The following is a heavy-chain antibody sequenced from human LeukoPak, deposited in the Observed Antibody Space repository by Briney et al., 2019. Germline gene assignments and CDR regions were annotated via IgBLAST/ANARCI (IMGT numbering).Heavy chain of an antibody. CDR2: ISSSSSYI. Sequence: GGSLRLSCAVSGFTFSSYSMNWDRQAPGKGLEWVSSISSSSSYIYYADSVKGRFTISRDNSKNTLYLQMNSLRAEDSAVYYCAKDRFRGSWSPICPDVWGQGTTVTVSS. J-gene: IGHJ6*02. D-gene: IGHD6-13*01. V-gene: IGHV3-21*04. CDR1: GFTFSSYS. CDR3: AKDRFRGSWSPICPDV.